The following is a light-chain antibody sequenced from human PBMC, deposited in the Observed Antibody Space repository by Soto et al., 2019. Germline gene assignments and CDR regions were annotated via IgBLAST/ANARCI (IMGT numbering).Light chain of an antibody. CDR3: QDYDSSSSP. J-gene: IGKJ1*01. V-gene: IGKV3-20*01. Sequence: EIVLTQSPGTLSLSPGERATLSCRASQSVSSSYLAWYQQKPGQAPRLLIYGTSSRATAIPDRFSGSGSGTDFTLTISRLEPEDYAYYYYQDYDSSSSPFGQGPKV. CDR1: QSVSSSY. CDR2: GTS.